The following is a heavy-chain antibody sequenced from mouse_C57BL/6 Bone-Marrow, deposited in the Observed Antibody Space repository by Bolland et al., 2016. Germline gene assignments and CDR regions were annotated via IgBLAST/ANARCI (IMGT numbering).Heavy chain of an antibody. V-gene: IGHV1-82*01. CDR3: ARVVWGAY. Sequence: GRTYPGDGDTNYNGKFKGKATLTADKSSSTAYMQLSSLTSEDSAVYFCARVVWGAYWGQGTLV. CDR2: TYPGDGDT. J-gene: IGHJ3*01. D-gene: IGHD1-1*02.